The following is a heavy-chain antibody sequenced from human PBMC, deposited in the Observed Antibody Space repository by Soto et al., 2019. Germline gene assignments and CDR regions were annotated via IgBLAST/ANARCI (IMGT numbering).Heavy chain of an antibody. V-gene: IGHV3-21*01. D-gene: IGHD1-20*01. Sequence: GGSLRLSCAASGFTFSSYSMNWVRQAPGKGLEWVSSISSSSSYIYYADSVKGRFTISRDNAKNSLYLQMNSLRAEDTAVYYCARDLLRRYNWNVLPHDAFDIWGQGTMVTVSS. J-gene: IGHJ3*02. CDR1: GFTFSSYS. CDR2: ISSSSSYI. CDR3: ARDLLRRYNWNVLPHDAFDI.